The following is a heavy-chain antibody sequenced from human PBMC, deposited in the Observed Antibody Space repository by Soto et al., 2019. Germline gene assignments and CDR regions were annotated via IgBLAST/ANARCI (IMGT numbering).Heavy chain of an antibody. J-gene: IGHJ4*02. CDR2: FVTLFGTT. CDR1: GGTFSGYV. V-gene: IGHV1-69*01. CDR3: ATPALGVSSPPYFDN. Sequence: QLVQSGSDVKKPGSSVKFSCQASGGTFSGYVVTWVRQAPGQGLEWMGEFVTLFGTTNYAQRFSGRITITAESSTSTAYMELRTLCSDDTALYYCATPALGVSSPPYFDNWGQGTLVTVSS.